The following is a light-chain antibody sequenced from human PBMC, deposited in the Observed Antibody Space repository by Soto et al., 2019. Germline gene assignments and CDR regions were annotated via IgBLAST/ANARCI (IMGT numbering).Light chain of an antibody. CDR2: DAS. CDR1: QSVDTY. V-gene: IGKV3-11*01. CDR3: HQRSDWPPWT. J-gene: IGKJ3*01. Sequence: EVVLTQSPATLSLSPGERATLSCRASQSVDTYLAWYQQKPGQPPRLLIYDASNRATDIPARFSGSGAGTDFTLTISTLEPGDFADYYCHQRSDWPPWTFGPGTKV.